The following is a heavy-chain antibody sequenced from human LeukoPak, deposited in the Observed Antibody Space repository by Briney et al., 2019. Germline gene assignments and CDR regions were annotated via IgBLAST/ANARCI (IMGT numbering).Heavy chain of an antibody. J-gene: IGHJ6*02. V-gene: IGHV3-48*04. Sequence: AGGSLRLSCAASGFTFSSFSMNWVRQAPGKGLEWVSYIRTSGTNTDYTGSVKGRFTISRDNAKNSLYLQMNSLRAEDTAVYYCARAPKGFGPCMDVWGQGTTVTVSS. CDR1: GFTFSSFS. CDR3: ARAPKGFGPCMDV. CDR2: IRTSGTNT. D-gene: IGHD3-10*01.